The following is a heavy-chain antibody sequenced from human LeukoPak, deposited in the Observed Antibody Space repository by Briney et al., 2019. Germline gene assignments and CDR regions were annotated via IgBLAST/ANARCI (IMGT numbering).Heavy chain of an antibody. Sequence: GGSLRLSCTTSGFIFSNYGMSWVRQAPGKGLEWVSGLSGSGGRTYYADSVKGRFTISRDNSKNTLFLQMNSLRAEDTAIYYCAKEGSMWGQGTLVTVSS. D-gene: IGHD2-8*01. CDR1: GFIFSNYG. CDR3: AKEGSM. J-gene: IGHJ4*02. CDR2: LSGSGGRT. V-gene: IGHV3-23*01.